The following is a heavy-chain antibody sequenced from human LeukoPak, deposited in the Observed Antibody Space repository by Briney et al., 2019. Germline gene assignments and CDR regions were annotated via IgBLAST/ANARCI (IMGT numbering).Heavy chain of an antibody. CDR3: AKGKARAIPATAKAYYYLDV. Sequence: SVKVSCKASGGTFSSYGITWVRQAPGQGLEWMGGIIPMFGTTKYAQNFKGRVTITGDDSTSTAYMEVSSLRSEDTAMYYCAKGKARAIPATAKAYYYLDVWGTGTTVTVSS. J-gene: IGHJ6*03. CDR1: GGTFSSYG. CDR2: IIPMFGTT. V-gene: IGHV1-69*13. D-gene: IGHD6-13*01.